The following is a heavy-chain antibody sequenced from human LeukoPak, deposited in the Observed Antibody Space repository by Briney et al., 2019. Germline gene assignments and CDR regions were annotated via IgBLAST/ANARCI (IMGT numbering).Heavy chain of an antibody. Sequence: GGSLRLSCAASGFTFSSYAMSWVRQAPGKGLEWVSGISGSGGGTYYADSVKGRFTISRDHSKNTLYLQMNSLRAEDTAVYYCAKDSMGATPGFLFDNWGQGTLVTVSS. CDR3: AKDSMGATPGFLFDN. D-gene: IGHD1-26*01. J-gene: IGHJ4*02. CDR2: ISGSGGGT. V-gene: IGHV3-23*01. CDR1: GFTFSSYA.